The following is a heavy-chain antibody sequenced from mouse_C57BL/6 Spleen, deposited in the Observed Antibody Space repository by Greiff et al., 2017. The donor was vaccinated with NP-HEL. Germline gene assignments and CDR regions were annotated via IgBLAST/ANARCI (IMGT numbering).Heavy chain of an antibody. CDR3: ARDPYYYGSSYAMDY. CDR2: ISSGSSTI. V-gene: IGHV5-17*01. J-gene: IGHJ4*01. CDR1: GFTFSDYG. D-gene: IGHD1-1*01. Sequence: EVKLMESGGGLVKPGGSLKLSCAASGFTFSDYGMHWVRQAPEKGLEWVAYISSGSSTIYYADTVKGRFTISRDNAKNTLFLQMTSLRSEDTAMYYCARDPYYYGSSYAMDYWGQGTSVTVSS.